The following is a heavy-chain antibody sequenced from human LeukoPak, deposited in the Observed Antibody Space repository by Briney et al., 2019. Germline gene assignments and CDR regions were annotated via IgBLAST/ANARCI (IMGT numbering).Heavy chain of an antibody. CDR2: ISSSSSYI. D-gene: IGHD2-2*01. CDR3: ARDRQGYCSSTSCYFDGMDV. V-gene: IGHV3-21*01. J-gene: IGHJ6*02. CDR1: GFTFRTYA. Sequence: GGSLRLSCVGSGFTFRTYAMIWVRQAPGKGLEWVSSISSSSSYIYYADSVKGRFTISRDNAKNSLYLQMNSLRAEDTAVYYCARDRQGYCSSTSCYFDGMDVWGQGTTVTVSS.